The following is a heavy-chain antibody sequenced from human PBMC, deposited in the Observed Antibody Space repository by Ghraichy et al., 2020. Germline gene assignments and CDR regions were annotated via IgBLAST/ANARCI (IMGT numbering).Heavy chain of an antibody. J-gene: IGHJ2*01. V-gene: IGHV3-13*01. CDR1: GFTFSSYD. D-gene: IGHD4-17*01. Sequence: GSLRLSCAASGFTFSSYDMHWVRQATGKGLEWVSAIGTAGDTYYPGSVKGRFTISRENAKNSLYLQMNSLRAGDTAVYYCARAYGDYGYFDLWGRGTLVTVSS. CDR2: IGTAGDT. CDR3: ARAYGDYGYFDL.